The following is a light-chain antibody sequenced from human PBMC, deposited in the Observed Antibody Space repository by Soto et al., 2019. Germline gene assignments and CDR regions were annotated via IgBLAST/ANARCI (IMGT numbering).Light chain of an antibody. CDR3: ATWDNDLNSVV. Sequence: QSVLTQPPSVSAAPGQKVTISCSGSSSNIGNRYVSWYQQFPGTAPKLLIYDNNKRPSGIPDRFSGSKSGTSATLVISGLQTGDEADYSCATWDNDLNSVVFGEGTKLTVL. CDR2: DNN. CDR1: SSNIGNRY. V-gene: IGLV1-51*01. J-gene: IGLJ2*01.